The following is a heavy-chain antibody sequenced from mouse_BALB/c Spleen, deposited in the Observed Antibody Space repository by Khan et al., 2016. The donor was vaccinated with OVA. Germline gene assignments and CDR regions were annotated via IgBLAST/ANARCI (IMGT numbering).Heavy chain of an antibody. Sequence: QVQLKESGPGLVAPSQSLSLTCTISGFSLTNYGVHWVRQPPGKGLEWLVVIWSDGSTNYNSALKSRLTISKDNSKSQVFLQMNSLQTDDTAVYFCARQPYYHYNSMDYWGQGTSVTVSS. CDR3: ARQPYYHYNSMDY. CDR2: IWSDGST. CDR1: GFSLTNYG. V-gene: IGHV2-6-1*01. D-gene: IGHD2-10*01. J-gene: IGHJ4*01.